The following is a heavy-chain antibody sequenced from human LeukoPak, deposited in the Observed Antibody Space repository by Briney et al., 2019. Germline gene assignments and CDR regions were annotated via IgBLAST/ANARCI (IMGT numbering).Heavy chain of an antibody. Sequence: PGGSLRLSCAASGFTFSDYYMSWIRQAPGKGLEWVSYISSSGSTIYYADSVKGRFTISRDNAKNSQYLQMNSLRAEDTAVYYCARIPYSNYVPYYYYYMDVWGKGTTVTVSS. J-gene: IGHJ6*03. CDR1: GFTFSDYY. CDR3: ARIPYSNYVPYYYYYMDV. CDR2: ISSSGSTI. V-gene: IGHV3-11*01. D-gene: IGHD4-11*01.